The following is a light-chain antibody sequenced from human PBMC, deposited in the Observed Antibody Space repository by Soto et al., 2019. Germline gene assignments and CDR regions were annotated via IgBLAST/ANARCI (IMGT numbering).Light chain of an antibody. CDR1: QSVSSSY. Sequence: EIVLTQSPGTLSLSPGERATLSCRASQSVSSSYLAWYQQKPGQAPRLLIYGASSRATGIPDMFSGSGSGTDFTLTISRLEPEDFAVYYCQQYGSSPYTFGQGTKLETK. CDR2: GAS. CDR3: QQYGSSPYT. V-gene: IGKV3-20*01. J-gene: IGKJ2*01.